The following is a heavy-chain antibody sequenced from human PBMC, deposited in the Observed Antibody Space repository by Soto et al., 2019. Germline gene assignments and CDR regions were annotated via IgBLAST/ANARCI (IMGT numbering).Heavy chain of an antibody. V-gene: IGHV4-59*01. J-gene: IGHJ3*02. CDR3: ARAVAGTRTDAFDI. CDR2: IYYSGST. CDR1: GGSISSYY. D-gene: IGHD6-19*01. Sequence: PSETLSLTCTVSGGSISSYYRSWIRQPPGKGLEWIGYIYYSGSTNYNPSLKSRVTISVDTSKNQFSLKLSSGTAADTAVYYWARAVAGTRTDAFDICGRGTMLTVSS.